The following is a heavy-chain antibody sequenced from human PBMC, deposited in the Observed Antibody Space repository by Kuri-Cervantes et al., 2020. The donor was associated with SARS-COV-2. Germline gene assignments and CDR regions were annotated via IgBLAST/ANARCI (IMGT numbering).Heavy chain of an antibody. J-gene: IGHJ6*02. Sequence: ESLKISCAVYGGSFSGYYWSWIRQPPGKGLEWIGEINHSGSTNYNPSLKIRVTISVDTSKNQFSLKLSSVTAADTAVYYCARTNRGRYYYYYGMDVWGQGTTVTVSS. CDR2: INHSGST. CDR1: GGSFSGYY. D-gene: IGHD3-10*01. V-gene: IGHV4-34*01. CDR3: ARTNRGRYYYYYGMDV.